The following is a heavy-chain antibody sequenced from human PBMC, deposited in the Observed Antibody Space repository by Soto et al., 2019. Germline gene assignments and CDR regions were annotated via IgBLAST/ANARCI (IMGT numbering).Heavy chain of an antibody. V-gene: IGHV4-59*08. Sequence: PSETLSLTCTVSGGSISSYYWSWIRQPPGKGLEWIGYIYYSGSTNYNPSLKSRVTISVDTSKNQFSLKLSSVTAADTAVYYCATNYDKNYYYYMDVWGKGTTVTVSS. CDR3: ATNYDKNYYYYMDV. D-gene: IGHD3-3*01. CDR2: IYYSGST. CDR1: GGSISSYY. J-gene: IGHJ6*03.